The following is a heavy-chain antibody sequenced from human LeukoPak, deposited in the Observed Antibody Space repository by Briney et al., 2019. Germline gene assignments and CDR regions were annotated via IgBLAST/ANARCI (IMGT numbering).Heavy chain of an antibody. J-gene: IGHJ3*02. D-gene: IGHD3-10*01. CDR1: GAFFSGYY. V-gene: IGHV4-34*12. Sequence: SETLSLTCEVYGAFFSGYYWTWIRQPPGKGLEWIGNIFYSGSTYYSPSLKSRVTISLDTSRNQFSLKLNSVTAADTAVYYCAKSNGYGLVDIWGQGTMVTVSS. CDR2: IFYSGST. CDR3: AKSNGYGLVDI.